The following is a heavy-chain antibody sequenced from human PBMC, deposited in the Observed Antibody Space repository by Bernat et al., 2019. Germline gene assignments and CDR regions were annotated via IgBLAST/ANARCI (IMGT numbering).Heavy chain of an antibody. CDR1: GFTFSDYV. J-gene: IGHJ4*02. V-gene: IGHV3-23*01. CDR3: AKGGFYDVSGYYYYFDN. Sequence: EVQLLESGGGLVQPGGSLRLSCSASGFTFSDYVMTWVRQAPGKGLEWVSLITGSGDKTYYADSVKCRFSISRDNSKKTLDLEMNSLRGEETALYFCAKGGFYDVSGYYYYFDNWGQGTLVAISS. CDR2: ITGSGDKT. D-gene: IGHD3-22*01.